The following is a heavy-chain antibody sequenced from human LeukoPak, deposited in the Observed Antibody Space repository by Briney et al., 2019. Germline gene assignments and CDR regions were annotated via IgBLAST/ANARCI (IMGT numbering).Heavy chain of an antibody. D-gene: IGHD6-6*01. CDR1: GFTFSTYA. CDR3: ARDEYSSSSGLDP. V-gene: IGHV3-23*01. CDR2: ISVSGDYT. Sequence: GGSLRLSCAASGFTFSTYAMSWVRQAPGKGLEWVSGISVSGDYTYYADSVKGRFTISRDNSKNTLYLQMNSLRAEDTAVYYCARDEYSSSSGLDPWGQGTLVTVSS. J-gene: IGHJ5*02.